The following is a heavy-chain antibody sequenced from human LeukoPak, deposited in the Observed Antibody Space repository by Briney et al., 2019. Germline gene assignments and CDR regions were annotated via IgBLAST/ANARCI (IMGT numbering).Heavy chain of an antibody. CDR1: GGSISSYY. J-gene: IGHJ6*03. D-gene: IGHD3-10*01. CDR3: ARAVTYYYGSGSYDYYYYYMDV. V-gene: IGHV4-4*07. CDR2: IYTSGST. Sequence: SETLSLTCTVSGGSISSYYWSWIRQPAGKGLEWIGRIYTSGSTNYNPSLKSRVTMSVDTSKNQFSLKLSSVTAADTAVYYCARAVTYYYGSGSYDYYYYYMDVWGKGTTVTISS.